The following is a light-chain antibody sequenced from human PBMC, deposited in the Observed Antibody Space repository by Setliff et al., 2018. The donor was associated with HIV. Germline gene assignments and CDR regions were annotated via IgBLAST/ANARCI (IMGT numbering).Light chain of an antibody. Sequence: QSVLAQPASVSGSPGQSITISCTGTSSDVGGYNYVSWYQQHPGKAPKLMIYEGSKRPSGVSNRFSGSKSGNTASLTISGLQAEDEADYYCSSYAITNTLPFGTGTKCTVL. V-gene: IGLV2-14*01. CDR3: SSYAITNTLP. CDR1: SSDVGGYNY. J-gene: IGLJ1*01. CDR2: EGS.